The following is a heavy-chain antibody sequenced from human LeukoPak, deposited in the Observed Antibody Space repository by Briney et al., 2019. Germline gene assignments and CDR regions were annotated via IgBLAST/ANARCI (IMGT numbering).Heavy chain of an antibody. CDR3: AKDRPNFYETSGSYYKIKGDF. V-gene: IGHV3-23*01. J-gene: IGHJ4*02. Sequence: GGSLRLSCEASGFTFNIHAMSWVRQAPGKGLEWVASITSSGRTPYYTDSVKGRFTISRDNSKNTLYLQMNSLRGEDTAVYYCAKDRPNFYETSGSYYKIKGDFWGQGSLVTVSS. CDR1: GFTFNIHA. CDR2: ITSSGRTP. D-gene: IGHD3-10*01.